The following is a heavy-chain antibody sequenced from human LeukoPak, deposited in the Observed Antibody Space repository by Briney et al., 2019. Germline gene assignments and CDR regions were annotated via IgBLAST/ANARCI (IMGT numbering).Heavy chain of an antibody. CDR2: IFHSGST. CDR1: GYSISSGYY. Sequence: PSETLSLTCAVSGYSISSGYYWGWIRQPPGKWLEWIGSIFHSGSTYYNPSLKSRVNMSVDTSKNQISLKLSSVTAADTAVYYCARASGSYGSGSYYYYGMDVWGKGTTVTVSS. V-gene: IGHV4-38-2*01. J-gene: IGHJ6*04. D-gene: IGHD3-10*01. CDR3: ARASGSYGSGSYYYYGMDV.